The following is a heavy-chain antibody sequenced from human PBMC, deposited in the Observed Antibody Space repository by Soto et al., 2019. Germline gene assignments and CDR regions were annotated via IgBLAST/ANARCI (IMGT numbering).Heavy chain of an antibody. V-gene: IGHV4-34*01. Sequence: QVQLQQWGAGLLKPSETLSLTCAVYGGFVTSGSYYWSWIRQPPGKVLEWIGEMSHSGGTHFNPSLKTRVTISIDTSKNQFTLKMSSVTAADTALYSCARVERGTATTVVDAFDIWGPGTMVTFSS. J-gene: IGHJ3*02. D-gene: IGHD1-1*01. CDR1: GGFVTSGSYY. CDR3: ARVERGTATTVVDAFDI. CDR2: MSHSGGT.